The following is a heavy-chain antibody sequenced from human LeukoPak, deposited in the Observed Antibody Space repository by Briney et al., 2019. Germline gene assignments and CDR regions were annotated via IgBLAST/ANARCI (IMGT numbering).Heavy chain of an antibody. Sequence: GGSLRLSCAASGFTFSSYSMNWVRQAPGKGLEWVSYISSSSSTIYYADSVKGRFTISRDNAKNSLYLQMNSLRAEDTAVYYCARVLLSSWYYFDYWGQGTLVTVSS. J-gene: IGHJ4*02. D-gene: IGHD6-13*01. V-gene: IGHV3-48*04. CDR2: ISSSSSTI. CDR3: ARVLLSSWYYFDY. CDR1: GFTFSSYS.